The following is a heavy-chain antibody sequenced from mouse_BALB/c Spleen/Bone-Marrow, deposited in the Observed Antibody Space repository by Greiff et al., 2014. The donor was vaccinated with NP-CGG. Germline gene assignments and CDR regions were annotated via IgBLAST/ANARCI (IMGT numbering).Heavy chain of an antibody. CDR1: GYTFTSYW. Sequence: QVQLKESGAELARPGASVKLSCKASGYTFTSYWMQWVKQRPGQGLEWIGAIYPGDGDTRYTQKFKGKATLTADKSSSTAYMQLSSLASEDSAVYYCARGRNYYGSSYYFDYWGQRPTLTVST. CDR3: ARGRNYYGSSYYFDY. J-gene: IGHJ2*01. D-gene: IGHD1-1*01. V-gene: IGHV1-87*01. CDR2: IYPGDGDT.